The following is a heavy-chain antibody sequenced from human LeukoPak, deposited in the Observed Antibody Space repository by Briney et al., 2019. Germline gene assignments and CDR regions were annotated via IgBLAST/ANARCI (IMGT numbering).Heavy chain of an antibody. V-gene: IGHV5-51*01. CDR1: GYSFTSYW. J-gene: IGHJ4*02. D-gene: IGHD3-10*01. CDR3: ARRYYYGSGTKYYFDY. Sequence: GESLKISCKGSGYSFTSYWIGWVRQMPGKGLEWKGIIYPGDSDTRYSPSFQGQVTISADKSITTAYLQWSSLKASDTAMYYCARRYYYGSGTKYYFDYWGQGTLVTVSS. CDR2: IYPGDSDT.